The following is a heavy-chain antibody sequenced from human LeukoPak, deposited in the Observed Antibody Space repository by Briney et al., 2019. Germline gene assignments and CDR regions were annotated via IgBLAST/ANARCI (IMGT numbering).Heavy chain of an antibody. CDR1: GFTFSSYA. CDR2: ISGSGGTT. D-gene: IGHD3-3*01. V-gene: IGHV3-23*01. CDR3: AKDIFGVERFDY. Sequence: PGGSLRLSCAASGFTFSSYAMSCLRQAPGNGLEWVSAISGSGGTTYYADSVKGRFTISRDNSKNTLYLQMNSLRAEDTAVYYCAKDIFGVERFDYWGQGTLVTVSS. J-gene: IGHJ4*02.